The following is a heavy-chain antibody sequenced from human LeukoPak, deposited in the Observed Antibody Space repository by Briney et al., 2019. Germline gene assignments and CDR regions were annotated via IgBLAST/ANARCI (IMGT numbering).Heavy chain of an antibody. D-gene: IGHD6-6*01. J-gene: IGHJ4*02. CDR3: ASAYSSSSYYFDY. CDR1: VFTFISHI. CDR2: ISNRSRYI. Sequence: VWSLRLSCAASVFTFISHIMNWLRQAPGKGLEWVSSISNRSRYIYYADSVNGRFTISRDNAKNSLYLQMNSLRAEDTAVYYCASAYSSSSYYFDYWGQGTLVTVSS. V-gene: IGHV3-21*01.